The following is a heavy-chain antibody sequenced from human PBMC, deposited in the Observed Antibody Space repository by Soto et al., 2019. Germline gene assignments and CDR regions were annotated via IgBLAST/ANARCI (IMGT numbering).Heavy chain of an antibody. CDR3: ARIPRVTMIVVVPFDY. CDR2: ISAYNGNT. V-gene: IGHV1-18*01. J-gene: IGHJ4*02. Sequence: ASVKVSCKASGHTFTSYGISWVRQAPGQGLEWMGWISAYNGNTNYAQKLQGRVTMTTDTSTSTAYMELRSLRSDDTAVYYCARIPRVTMIVVVPFDYCGQGTLVTVSS. CDR1: GHTFTSYG. D-gene: IGHD3-22*01.